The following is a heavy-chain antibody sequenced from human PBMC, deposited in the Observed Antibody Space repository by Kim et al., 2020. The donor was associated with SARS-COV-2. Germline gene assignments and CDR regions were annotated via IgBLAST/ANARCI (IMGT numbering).Heavy chain of an antibody. V-gene: IGHV3-53*01. CDR3: ATFGF. J-gene: IGHJ4*02. Sequence: YDATRTFYADSVKGRFTIPRDFSRNTLYLQMNSLRAEDTAVYYCATFGFWGQGTLVTVSS. CDR2: YDATRT.